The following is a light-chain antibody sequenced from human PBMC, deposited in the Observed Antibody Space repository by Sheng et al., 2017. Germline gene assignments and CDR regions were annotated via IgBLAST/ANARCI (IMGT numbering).Light chain of an antibody. V-gene: IGKV1-33*01. Sequence: DIQMTQSPSSLSASVGDRVTISCQASQDIGNYLNWYQQKPGKAPEVLIYDAVNLETGVPSRFSGRRSGTHFSLTISGLQPEDVATYYCQECADLLFTFGPGTRVDV. CDR2: DAV. J-gene: IGKJ3*01. CDR3: QECADLLFT. CDR1: QDIGNY.